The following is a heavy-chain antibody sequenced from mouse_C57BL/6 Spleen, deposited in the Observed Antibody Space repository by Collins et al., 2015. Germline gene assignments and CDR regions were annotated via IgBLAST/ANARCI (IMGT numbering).Heavy chain of an antibody. CDR2: IDPSDSYT. CDR1: GYTFTSYW. D-gene: IGHD1-1*01. V-gene: IGHV1-50*01. Sequence: QLQQSGAELVKPGASVKLSCKASGYTFTSYWMQWVKQRPGQGLEWIGEIDPSDSYTNYNQKFKGKATLTVDTSSSTAYMQLSSLTSEDSAVYYCARRYYGSTYAMDYWGQGTSVTVSS. J-gene: IGHJ4*01. CDR3: ARRYYGSTYAMDY.